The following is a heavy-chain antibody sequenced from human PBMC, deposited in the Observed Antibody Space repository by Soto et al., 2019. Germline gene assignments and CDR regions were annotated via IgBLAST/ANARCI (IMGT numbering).Heavy chain of an antibody. CDR1: GYTFTSYD. CDR2: MNPNSGNT. Sequence: GASVKVSCKASGYTFTSYDINWVRQATGQGLEWMGWMNPNSGNTGYAQKFQGRVTMTRNTSISTAYMELSSLRSEDTAVYYCARAPRFLEWLPAYYYYGMDVWGQGTTVTVSS. V-gene: IGHV1-8*01. CDR3: ARAPRFLEWLPAYYYYGMDV. J-gene: IGHJ6*02. D-gene: IGHD3-3*01.